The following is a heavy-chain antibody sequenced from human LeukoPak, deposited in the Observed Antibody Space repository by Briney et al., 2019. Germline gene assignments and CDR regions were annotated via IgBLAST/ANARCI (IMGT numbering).Heavy chain of an antibody. CDR3: ARDRVTGSTYWYFDL. J-gene: IGHJ2*01. CDR2: IYYSGST. Sequence: SETLSLTCTVSGGSISTYYWSWIRQPPGKGLEWIGYIYYSGSTNYNPSLKSRVTISVDTSKNQFSLKLSSVTAADTAGYYCARDRVTGSTYWYFDLWGRGTLVTVSS. V-gene: IGHV4-59*01. CDR1: GGSISTYY. D-gene: IGHD7-27*01.